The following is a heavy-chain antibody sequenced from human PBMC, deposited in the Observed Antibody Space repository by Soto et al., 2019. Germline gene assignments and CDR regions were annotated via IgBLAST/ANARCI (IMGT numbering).Heavy chain of an antibody. V-gene: IGHV1-18*01. D-gene: IGHD3-22*01. J-gene: IGHJ4*02. CDR2: ISAYNGNT. CDR3: ARDFREDYDSSGYSSLVDY. CDR1: GYTFTSYG. Sequence: ASVKVSCKASGYTFTSYGISWVRQAPGQGLEWMGWISAYNGNTNYAQKLQGRVTMTTDTSTSTAYMELRSLRSDDTAVYYCARDFREDYDSSGYSSLVDYWGKGTLVPVGS.